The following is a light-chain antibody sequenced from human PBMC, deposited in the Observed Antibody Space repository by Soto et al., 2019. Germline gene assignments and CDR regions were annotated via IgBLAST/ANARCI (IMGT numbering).Light chain of an antibody. V-gene: IGLV1-44*01. CDR2: NSD. J-gene: IGLJ2*01. CDR3: SAWDDDLSGRI. Sequence: QAVVTQPPSASGTPGQRVTISCSGSRSNIGSNFVNCYQQLPGTAPKLLIHNSDQRPSGVPDRFSGSKSDTSASLAISGLQSDDEADYYCSAWDDDLSGRIFGGGTKLTVL. CDR1: RSNIGSNF.